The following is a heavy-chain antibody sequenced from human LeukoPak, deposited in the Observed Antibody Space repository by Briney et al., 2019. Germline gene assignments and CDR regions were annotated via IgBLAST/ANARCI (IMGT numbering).Heavy chain of an antibody. Sequence: ASVKVSCKASGGTLNTHIFTWVRQPPGEGFEWMGRITPVIDSTKYAQKFQGRVTITADKSTSTVYMELSSLRSEDTAVYYCARANQYCGGDCYSFDYWGQGTLVTVSS. J-gene: IGHJ4*02. CDR3: ARANQYCGGDCYSFDY. CDR1: GGTLNTHI. CDR2: ITPVIDST. V-gene: IGHV1-69*08. D-gene: IGHD2-21*02.